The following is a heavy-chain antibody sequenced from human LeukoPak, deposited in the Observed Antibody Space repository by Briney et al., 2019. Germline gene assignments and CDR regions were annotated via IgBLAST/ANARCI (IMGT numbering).Heavy chain of an antibody. CDR2: ISSSSSYI. D-gene: IGHD5-24*01. Sequence: RGSLRLSCAASGFTFSSYSMNWVRQAPGKGLEWVSSISSSSSYIYYADSVKGRFTISRDNAKNSLYLQMNSLRAEDTAVYYCARDARRDGYNPFDYWGQGTLVTVSS. CDR3: ARDARRDGYNPFDY. CDR1: GFTFSSYS. V-gene: IGHV3-21*01. J-gene: IGHJ4*02.